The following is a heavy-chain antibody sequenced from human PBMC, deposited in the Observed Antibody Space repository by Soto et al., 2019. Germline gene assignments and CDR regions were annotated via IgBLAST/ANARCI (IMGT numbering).Heavy chain of an antibody. CDR2: IDPSDSYT. CDR1: GYSFTSYW. V-gene: IGHV5-10-1*01. J-gene: IGHJ6*02. CDR3: ARRPIAAAGLLYYYYGMDV. Sequence: PGESLKISCKGSGYSFTSYWISWVRQMPGKGLEWMGRIDPSDSYTNYSPSFQGHVTISADKSISTACLQWSSLKASDTAMYYCARRPIAAAGLLYYYYGMDVWGQGTTVNV. D-gene: IGHD6-13*01.